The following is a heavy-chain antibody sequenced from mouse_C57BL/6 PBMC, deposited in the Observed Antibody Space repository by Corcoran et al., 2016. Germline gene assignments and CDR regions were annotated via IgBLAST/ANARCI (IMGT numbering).Heavy chain of an antibody. CDR2: IYPRSGNT. CDR3: ARRDYSNYYAMDY. Sequence: QVQLQQSGAELARPGASVKLSCKASGYTFTSYGISWVKQRTGQGLEWIGEIYPRSGNTYYNEKFKGKATLTADKSSSTAYMELRSLTSEDSVVYFCARRDYSNYYAMDYWGQGTSVTVSS. J-gene: IGHJ4*01. D-gene: IGHD2-5*01. CDR1: GYTFTSYG. V-gene: IGHV1-81*01.